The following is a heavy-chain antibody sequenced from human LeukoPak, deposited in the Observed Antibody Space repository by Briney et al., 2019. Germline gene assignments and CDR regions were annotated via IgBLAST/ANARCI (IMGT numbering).Heavy chain of an antibody. D-gene: IGHD5-18*01. V-gene: IGHV3-30*14. CDR2: ISYDGSNK. CDR1: GFTFSSYA. CDR3: ARDGGPDTAMVHDAFDI. J-gene: IGHJ3*02. Sequence: GGSLRLSCAASGFTFSSYAMHWVRQAPGKGLEWVAVISYDGSNKYYADSVKGRFTISRDNSKNTLYLQMNSLRAEDTAVYYCARDGGPDTAMVHDAFDIWGQGTMVTVSS.